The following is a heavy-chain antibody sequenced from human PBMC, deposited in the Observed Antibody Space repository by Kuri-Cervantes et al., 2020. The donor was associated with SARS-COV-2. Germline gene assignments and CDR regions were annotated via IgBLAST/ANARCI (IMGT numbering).Heavy chain of an antibody. V-gene: IGHV3-30-3*01. Sequence: GESLKISCAASGFTFSGYAMHWVRQAPGKGLEWVAVISYDGSNKYYADSVKGRFTISRDNSKNTLYLQMNSLRAEDTAVYYCARSARAAGTYYYYGMDVWGQGTTVTVSS. CDR2: ISYDGSNK. J-gene: IGHJ6*02. CDR3: ARSARAAGTYYYYGMDV. D-gene: IGHD6-13*01. CDR1: GFTFSGYA.